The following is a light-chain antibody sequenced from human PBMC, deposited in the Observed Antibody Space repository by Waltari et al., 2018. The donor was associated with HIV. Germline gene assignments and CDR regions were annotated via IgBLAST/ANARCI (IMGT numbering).Light chain of an antibody. CDR2: DVS. CDR3: SLYTSTNPYG. V-gene: IGLV2-18*01. J-gene: IGLJ1*01. CDR1: SSDVGSYNR. Sequence: QSALTQPPSVSGSPGQSVTISCTGTSSDVGSYNRVSWYRQPPGAAPKLMIFDVSHRPSGVPDRFSGSKSGNTASLTISGLQAEDEATYYCSLYTSTNPYGFGTGTEVTVL.